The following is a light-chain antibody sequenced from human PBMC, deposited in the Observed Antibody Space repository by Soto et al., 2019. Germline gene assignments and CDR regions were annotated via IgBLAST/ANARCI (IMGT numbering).Light chain of an antibody. V-gene: IGLV1-40*01. CDR1: ISNIGAGSD. CDR2: ANN. J-gene: IGLJ1*01. Sequence: QSLLTQPPSVSGAPGQRFTVSCTGSISNIGAGSDVHWYQQLPGTAPKLLIFANNNRPSGVPDRFSGSKSGTSASLAITGLQADDEADYYCQSYDNSLSAYVFGTGTKVTVL. CDR3: QSYDNSLSAYV.